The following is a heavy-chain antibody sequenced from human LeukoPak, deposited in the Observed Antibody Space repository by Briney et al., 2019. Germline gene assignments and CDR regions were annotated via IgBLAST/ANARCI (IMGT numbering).Heavy chain of an antibody. CDR2: ISAYNGNT. CDR3: ARVASSWYSGYYYYMDV. Sequence: ASVKVSCKASGYTFTSYGISWVRQAPGQGLEWMGWISAYNGNTNYAQKLQGRVTMTTDTSTSTAYMELGSLRSDDTAVYYCARVASSWYSGYYYYMDVWGKGTTVTASS. V-gene: IGHV1-18*01. J-gene: IGHJ6*03. CDR1: GYTFTSYG. D-gene: IGHD6-13*01.